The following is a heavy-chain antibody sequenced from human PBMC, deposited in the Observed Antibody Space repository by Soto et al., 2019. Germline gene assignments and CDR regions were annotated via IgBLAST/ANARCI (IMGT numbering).Heavy chain of an antibody. Sequence: PSQTLSLTCAVYGGALSGYYWTWIRQPPGKGLEWIGEMNPGVITNYNPSGKSRLTISLDTSLSQVSLELTSFTASDTAVYYCERVVIRMANKTICSWGPGSRGTVSS. V-gene: IGHV4-34*01. CDR3: ERVVIRMANKTICS. CDR2: MNPGVIT. J-gene: IGHJ5*02. D-gene: IGHD3-3*01. CDR1: GGALSGYY.